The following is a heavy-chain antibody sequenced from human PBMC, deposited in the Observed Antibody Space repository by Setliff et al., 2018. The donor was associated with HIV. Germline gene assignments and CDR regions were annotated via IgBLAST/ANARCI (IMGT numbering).Heavy chain of an antibody. J-gene: IGHJ6*02. D-gene: IGHD5-18*01. CDR3: ARGLSVYSYANVYYYHGTDV. V-gene: IGHV4-39*01. CDR1: GGSISSTTYY. Sequence: PSETLSLTCTVSGGSISSTTYYWGWIRQPPGKGLEWIGSFHYSGSTSYNPSLKSRVAISVDTSKSQFSLKMTSVTAADTAMYYCARGLSVYSYANVYYYHGTDVWGQGTTVTVSS. CDR2: FHYSGST.